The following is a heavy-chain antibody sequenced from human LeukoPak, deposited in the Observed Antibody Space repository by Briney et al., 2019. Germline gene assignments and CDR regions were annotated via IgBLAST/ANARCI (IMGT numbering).Heavy chain of an antibody. CDR3: ARDRRRDSSGWYPPTMVYYYGMDV. D-gene: IGHD6-19*01. CDR2: IYSGGST. V-gene: IGHV3-66*01. J-gene: IGHJ6*02. Sequence: GGSLRLSCAASGFTVSSNYMSWVRQAPGKGLEWVSVIYSGGSTYYADSVKGRFTISRDNSKNTLYLQMNSLRAEDTAVYYCARDRRRDSSGWYPPTMVYYYGMDVWGQGTTVTVSS. CDR1: GFTVSSNY.